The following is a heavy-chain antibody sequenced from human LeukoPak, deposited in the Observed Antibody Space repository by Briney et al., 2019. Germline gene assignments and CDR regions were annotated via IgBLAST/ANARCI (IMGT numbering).Heavy chain of an antibody. D-gene: IGHD3-22*01. V-gene: IGHV4-30-4*01. CDR1: GGSISSGDYY. CDR3: AGEAHDSSGSSEYYFDY. Sequence: PSETLSLTCTVSGGSISSGDYYWSWIRQPPGKGLEWIGYIYYSGSTYYNPSLKSRVTISVDTSKNQFSLKLSSVTAADTAVYYCAGEAHDSSGSSEYYFDYWGQGTLVTVSS. CDR2: IYYSGST. J-gene: IGHJ4*02.